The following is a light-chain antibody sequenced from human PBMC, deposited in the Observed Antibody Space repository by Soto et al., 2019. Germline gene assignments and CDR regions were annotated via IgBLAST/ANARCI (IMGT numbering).Light chain of an antibody. V-gene: IGLV2-8*01. CDR1: SSDVGGYNY. CDR3: ASYAGNNRGV. Sequence: QSVLTQPPSASGSPGQSVTISCTGTSSDVGGYNYVSWYQQHPGTAPKLIIYEVTKRPSGVPDRFSGSKSGNTASLTVSWLQAEDEADYYCASYAGNNRGVFGTGTKVTVL. CDR2: EVT. J-gene: IGLJ1*01.